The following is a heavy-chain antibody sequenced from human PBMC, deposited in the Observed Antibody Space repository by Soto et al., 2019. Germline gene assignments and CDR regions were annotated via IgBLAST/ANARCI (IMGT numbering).Heavy chain of an antibody. CDR3: AREYYFGSGRPTDYYYYGLDV. CDR2: INPSGAST. J-gene: IGHJ6*02. V-gene: IGHV1-46*01. CDR1: GCSFPSYK. D-gene: IGHD3-10*01. Sequence: AAVQVSCKGCGCSFPSYKMHWVRQAPGRGVEWMGIINPSGASTSYTQKLQGRVTMTRDTSTRTVYMELSSLRPEDTAVYYCAREYYFGSGRPTDYYYYGLDVWGQGTTVTVSS.